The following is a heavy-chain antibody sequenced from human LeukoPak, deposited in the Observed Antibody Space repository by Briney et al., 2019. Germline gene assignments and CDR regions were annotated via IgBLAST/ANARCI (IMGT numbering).Heavy chain of an antibody. CDR3: TRGRTVVTPYYFDS. CDR1: GFTFDDYG. Sequence: RPGGSLRLSCVASGFTFDDYGMSWVRQAPGKGLEWVSGINWNGRTAGYADSVKGRFTISRDSANNSLYLEMNGLRAEDTAFYYCTRGRTVVTPYYFDSWGQGTLVTVSS. V-gene: IGHV3-20*04. CDR2: INWNGRTA. J-gene: IGHJ4*02. D-gene: IGHD4-23*01.